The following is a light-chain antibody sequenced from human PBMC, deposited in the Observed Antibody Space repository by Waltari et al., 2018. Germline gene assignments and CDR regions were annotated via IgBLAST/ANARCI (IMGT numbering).Light chain of an antibody. V-gene: IGLV1-47*01. J-gene: IGLJ1*01. CDR1: SSDIGGNF. CDR3: ASWHDSLSGPV. CDR2: KNK. Sequence: QSLLTQPPSASGTPGQRVTISCSGSSSDIGGNFVYWYQQLPGTAPRLLIYKNKRRPSRVPTQFSASKSGTAASLAISGLRSEDEADYYCASWHDSLSGPVLGTGTRVTVL.